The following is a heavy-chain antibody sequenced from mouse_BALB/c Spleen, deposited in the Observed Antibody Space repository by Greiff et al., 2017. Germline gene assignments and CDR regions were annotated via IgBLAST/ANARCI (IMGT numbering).Heavy chain of an antibody. V-gene: IGHV5-6*01. CDR1: GFTFSSYG. D-gene: IGHD2-4*01. Sequence: EVKLVESGGDLVKPGGSLKLSCAASGFTFSSYGMSWVRQTPDKRLEWVATISSGGSYTYYPDSVKGRFTISRDNAKNTLYLQMSSLKSEDTAMYYCARPTMITGAMDYWGQGTSVTVSS. CDR3: ARPTMITGAMDY. J-gene: IGHJ4*01. CDR2: ISSGGSYT.